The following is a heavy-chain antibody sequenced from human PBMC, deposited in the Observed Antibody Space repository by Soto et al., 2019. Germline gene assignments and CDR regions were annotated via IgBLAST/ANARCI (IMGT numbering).Heavy chain of an antibody. J-gene: IGHJ6*02. D-gene: IGHD3-22*01. CDR1: GGSVSSGSYY. V-gene: IGHV4-61*01. CDR2: IYYSGST. Sequence: SETLSLTCTVSGGSVSSGSYYWSWIRQPPGKGLEWIGYIYYSGSTNYNPSLKSRVTISVDTSKNQFSLKLSSVTAADTAVCYCARFLYYYISSGYAGYYYNYNVMDFWGQGTTVTGPS. CDR3: ARFLYYYISSGYAGYYYNYNVMDF.